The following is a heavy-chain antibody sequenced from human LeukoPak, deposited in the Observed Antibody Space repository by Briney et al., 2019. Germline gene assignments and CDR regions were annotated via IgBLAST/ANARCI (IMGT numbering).Heavy chain of an antibody. D-gene: IGHD4-17*01. CDR3: AKRPSDYGDYVSYFDH. J-gene: IGHJ4*02. V-gene: IGHV3-30*18. CDR1: GFSFISYG. CDR2: ISDAGRSK. Sequence: GGSLRLSCGASGFSFISYGIHWVRQAPGKGLEWVGVISDAGRSKHYADSVKGRFTISRDNSKDTLYLQMNSLRAEDTAVYYCAKRPSDYGDYVSYFDHWGQGTLVTVSS.